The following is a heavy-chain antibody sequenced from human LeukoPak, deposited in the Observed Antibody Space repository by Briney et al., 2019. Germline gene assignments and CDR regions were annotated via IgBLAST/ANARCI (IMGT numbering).Heavy chain of an antibody. V-gene: IGHV4-39*07. J-gene: IGHJ3*02. CDR2: IYYSGST. CDR1: GGSISSSSYY. CDR3: ARYGGLGVVVAVHAFDI. Sequence: PSETLSLTCTVSGGSISSSSYYWGWIRQPPGKGLEWIGSIYYSGSTYYNPSLKSRVTISVDTSKNQFSLKLSSVTAADTAVYYCARYGGLGVVVAVHAFDIWGQGTMVTVSS. D-gene: IGHD2-15*01.